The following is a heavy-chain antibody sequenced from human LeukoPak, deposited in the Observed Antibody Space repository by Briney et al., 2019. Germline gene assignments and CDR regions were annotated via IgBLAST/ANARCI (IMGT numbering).Heavy chain of an antibody. CDR2: ISSSGSYI. D-gene: IGHD2-2*01. CDR1: GFTFSSYS. J-gene: IGHJ4*02. CDR3: ARDGEYCISTSCYESLDY. Sequence: GGSLRLSCAASGFTFSSYSMSWVRQAPGKGLEWVSSISSSGSYIYYADSVKGRFTISRDNAKNSLYLQMNSLRVEDTAVYYCARDGEYCISTSCYESLDYWGQGTLVTVSS. V-gene: IGHV3-21*01.